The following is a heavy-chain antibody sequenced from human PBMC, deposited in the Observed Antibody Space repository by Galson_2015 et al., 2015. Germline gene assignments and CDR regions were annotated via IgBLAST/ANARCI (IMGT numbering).Heavy chain of an antibody. J-gene: IGHJ3*02. CDR1: GFTVSSNY. V-gene: IGHV3-53*01. Sequence: SLRLSCAASGFTVSSNYMSWVRQAPGKGLEWVSIIYSGGSTYYADSVEGRFTISRDNSKNTLYLQMNSLRAEDTAVYYCATRGDSSSWIFFDIWGQGTMVTVSS. D-gene: IGHD6-13*01. CDR2: IYSGGST. CDR3: ATRGDSSSWIFFDI.